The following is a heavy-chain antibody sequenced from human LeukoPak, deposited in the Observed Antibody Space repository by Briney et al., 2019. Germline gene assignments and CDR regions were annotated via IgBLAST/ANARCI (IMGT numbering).Heavy chain of an antibody. Sequence: GGSLRLSCAASGFSFSSYNMNWVRQAPGKGLEWVSSITTSSTYTFYADSVKGRFTISRDNAKNSLYLQMNSLRAEDTAVCYCARDPYSGSYGDSYYYYMDVWGKGTTVTISS. D-gene: IGHD1-26*01. J-gene: IGHJ6*03. CDR2: ITTSSTYT. V-gene: IGHV3-21*01. CDR1: GFSFSSYN. CDR3: ARDPYSGSYGDSYYYYMDV.